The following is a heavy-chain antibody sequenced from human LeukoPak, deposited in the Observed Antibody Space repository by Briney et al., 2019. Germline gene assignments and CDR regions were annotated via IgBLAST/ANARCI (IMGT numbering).Heavy chain of an antibody. D-gene: IGHD3-22*01. V-gene: IGHV3-23*01. CDR1: GFTFSSYA. J-gene: IGHJ4*02. CDR2: LSGSGGNA. Sequence: QPGGSLRLSCVASGFTFSSYAMSWVRQAPGKGLEWVSGLSGSGGNAYYADSVKGRFTISRDNSKNTLYLQMNSLRAEDTAVYYCAKAWPNSSGYYYDYWGQGTLVTVSS. CDR3: AKAWPNSSGYYYDY.